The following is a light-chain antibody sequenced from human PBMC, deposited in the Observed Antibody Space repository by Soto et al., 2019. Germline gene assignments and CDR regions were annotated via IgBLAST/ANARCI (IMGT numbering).Light chain of an antibody. J-gene: IGLJ1*01. Sequence: QSVLTQPASLSGSPGRTITISCACTSGNIGSYNRVSWYQQHPGKAPKLIIYEVTDQPSGVSNRFSGSKSGNTASLTTSGLQAEHEAEYYCSSYTNSYTRACVFGTGTKVTVL. CDR3: SSYTNSYTRACV. CDR2: EVT. V-gene: IGLV2-14*01. CDR1: SGNIGSYNR.